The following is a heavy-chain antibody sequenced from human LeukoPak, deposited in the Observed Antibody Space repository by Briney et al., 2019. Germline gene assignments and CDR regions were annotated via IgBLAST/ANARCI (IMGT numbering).Heavy chain of an antibody. CDR1: GGSFSGYY. D-gene: IGHD1-26*01. V-gene: IGHV4-34*01. J-gene: IGHJ4*02. Sequence: SETLSLTCAVYGGSFSGYYWGWIRQPPGKGLEWIGSIYYSGSTYYNPSLKSRVTISVDTSKNQFSLKLSSVTAADTAVYYCASQPIVGATSRPFDYWGQGTLVTVSS. CDR2: IYYSGST. CDR3: ASQPIVGATSRPFDY.